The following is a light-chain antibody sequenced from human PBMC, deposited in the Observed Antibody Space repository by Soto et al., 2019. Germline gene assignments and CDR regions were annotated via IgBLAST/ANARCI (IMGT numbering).Light chain of an antibody. CDR2: GAS. V-gene: IGKV3-20*01. CDR3: QQYGSSPPIT. J-gene: IGKJ5*01. CDR1: QSVGRS. Sequence: IVMTQSPGTLSVSPGERATLSCRASQSVGRSLAWYQQKPGQAPRLLLYGASTRATGIPARFSGSGSGTDFTLTISSLEPEDFAVYYCQQYGSSPPITFGQGTRLENK.